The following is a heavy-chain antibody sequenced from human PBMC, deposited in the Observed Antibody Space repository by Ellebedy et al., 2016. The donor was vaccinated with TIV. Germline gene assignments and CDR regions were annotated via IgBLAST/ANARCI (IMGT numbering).Heavy chain of an antibody. CDR2: INFSGST. V-gene: IGHV4-59*01. CDR3: ARSYSVSRTHVTALFDN. J-gene: IGHJ4*01. Sequence: MPSETLSLTCTVSGGSIDTYYWSWIRQPSGKGLEWIGYINFSGSTNYNPSLKNRVTISLDSSQTQFSLRLTSVTAADTAMYYCARSYSVSRTHVTALFDNWGQGTLVTVSS. D-gene: IGHD3-10*01. CDR1: GGSIDTYY.